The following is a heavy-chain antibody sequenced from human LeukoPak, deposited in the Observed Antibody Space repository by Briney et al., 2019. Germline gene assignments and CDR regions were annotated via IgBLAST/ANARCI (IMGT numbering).Heavy chain of an antibody. J-gene: IGHJ4*02. D-gene: IGHD1-1*01. CDR1: GFTFSSYG. Sequence: GGSLRLSCAASGFTFSSYGMHWVRQASGKGLEWVAVIWYDGSNKYYADSVKGRFTISRDNSKNTLYLQMNSLRAEDTAVYYCARDRGAGGTFDYWGQGTLVTVSS. CDR2: IWYDGSNK. V-gene: IGHV3-33*01. CDR3: ARDRGAGGTFDY.